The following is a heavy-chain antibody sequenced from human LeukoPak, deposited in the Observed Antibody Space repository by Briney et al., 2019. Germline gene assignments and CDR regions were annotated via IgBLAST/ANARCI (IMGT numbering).Heavy chain of an antibody. CDR1: GFTFSSYA. J-gene: IGHJ4*02. CDR3: AKGRGDYDFWSGYFGNPFDY. Sequence: PGGSLRLSCAASGFTFSSYAMSWVRQAPGKGLEWVSAISGSGGSTYYADSVKGRFTISRDNSKNMLYLQMNSLRAEDTAVYYCAKGRGDYDFWSGYFGNPFDYWGQGTLVTVSS. CDR2: ISGSGGST. D-gene: IGHD3-3*01. V-gene: IGHV3-23*01.